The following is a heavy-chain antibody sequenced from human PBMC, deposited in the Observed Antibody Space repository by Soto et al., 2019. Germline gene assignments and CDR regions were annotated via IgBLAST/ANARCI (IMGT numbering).Heavy chain of an antibody. CDR1: GYTFTSYG. Sequence: ASVKVSCKASGYTFTSYGISWVRQAPGQEHKWMGWISAYNGNTNYAQKLQGRVTMTTDTSTSTAYMELRSLRSDDTAVYYCARRSNHYDSSGYPLDWFDPWGQGTLVTVSS. D-gene: IGHD3-22*01. CDR3: ARRSNHYDSSGYPLDWFDP. J-gene: IGHJ5*02. CDR2: ISAYNGNT. V-gene: IGHV1-18*01.